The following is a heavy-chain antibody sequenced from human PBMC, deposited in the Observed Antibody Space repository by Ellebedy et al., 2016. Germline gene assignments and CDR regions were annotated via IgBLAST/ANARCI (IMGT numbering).Heavy chain of an antibody. Sequence: ASVKVSCXASGYTFTSYAMHWVRQAPGQRLEWMGWINAGNGNTKYSQKFQGRVTITRDTSASTAYMELSSLRSEDTAVYYCASIKNYYDSSNTDAFDIWGQGTMVTVSS. CDR1: GYTFTSYA. D-gene: IGHD3-22*01. CDR3: ASIKNYYDSSNTDAFDI. J-gene: IGHJ3*02. V-gene: IGHV1-3*01. CDR2: INAGNGNT.